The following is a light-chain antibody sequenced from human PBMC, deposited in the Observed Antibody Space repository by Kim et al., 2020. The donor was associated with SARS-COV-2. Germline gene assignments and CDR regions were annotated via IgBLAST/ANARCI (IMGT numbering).Light chain of an antibody. CDR2: KAS. CDR3: QQYKTYPWT. J-gene: IGKJ1*01. Sequence: ASVGDPVRMTCRASLSVSPWSVWFRHKPGEAPNLLMYKASSLESGVPSRFGGSGSGAEFTLTITSLQPDDFAAYYCQQYKTYPWTFGQGTKVDIK. V-gene: IGKV1-5*03. CDR1: LSVSPW.